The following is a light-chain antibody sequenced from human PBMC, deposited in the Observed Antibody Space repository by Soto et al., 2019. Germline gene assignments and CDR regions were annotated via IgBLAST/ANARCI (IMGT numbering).Light chain of an antibody. CDR1: SSDIGAYDF. J-gene: IGLJ2*01. CDR2: DVD. CDR3: STYADRYTPV. Sequence: QSALTQSRSLSGSPGQSVTISCAGTSSDIGAYDFVSWYQQHPGKAPRLIISDVDKRPSGVPDRFSGSKSGNTASLTISGLQAEDEADYYCSTYADRYTPVFGGGTKLTVL. V-gene: IGLV2-11*01.